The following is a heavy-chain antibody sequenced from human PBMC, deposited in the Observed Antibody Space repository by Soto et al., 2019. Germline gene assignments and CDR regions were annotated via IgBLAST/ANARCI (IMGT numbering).Heavy chain of an antibody. CDR2: IWYDGSNK. V-gene: IGHV3-33*01. Sequence: QVQLVESGGGVVQPGRSLRLSCAASGFTFSSYGMHWVRQAPGKGLEWVAVIWYDGSNKYYADSVKGRFTISRDNSKNTLYLQMNSLRAEDTAVYYCARDIRGYSLDYYCGMDVWGQGTTVTVSS. CDR3: ARDIRGYSLDYYCGMDV. CDR1: GFTFSSYG. D-gene: IGHD5-18*01. J-gene: IGHJ6*02.